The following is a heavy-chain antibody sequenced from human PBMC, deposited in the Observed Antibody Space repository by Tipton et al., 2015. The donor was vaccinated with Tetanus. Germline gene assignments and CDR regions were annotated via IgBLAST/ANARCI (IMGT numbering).Heavy chain of an antibody. V-gene: IGHV4-4*07. CDR1: SGSFSSSY. CDR2: IYGTGTT. D-gene: IGHD3-16*01. CDR3: ARERGYYVNAMDV. Sequence: TLSLTCTVSSGSFSSSYWTWIRQAAGKGLQWIGRIYGTGTTDYNPPLQSRVTMSIDTSKNQVSLKLTSVTAEDTAFYYCARERGYYVNAMDVWGQGTTVTVSS. J-gene: IGHJ6*02.